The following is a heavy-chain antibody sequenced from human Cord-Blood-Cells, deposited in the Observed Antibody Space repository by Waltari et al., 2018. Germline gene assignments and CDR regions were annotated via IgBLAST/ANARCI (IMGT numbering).Heavy chain of an antibody. V-gene: IGHV4-39*02. CDR1: GGSISSSSYY. D-gene: IGHD2-21*02. CDR3: ARDGGNSDVGYYFDY. J-gene: IGHJ4*02. CDR2: IYYSGST. Sequence: QLQLQESGPGLVKPSETLSLTCTVSGGSISSSSYYWGWIRQPPGKGLEWIGSIYYSGSTYDNPSLKSRVTISVDTSKNQFSLKLSSVTAADTAVYYCARDGGNSDVGYYFDYWGQGTLVTVSS.